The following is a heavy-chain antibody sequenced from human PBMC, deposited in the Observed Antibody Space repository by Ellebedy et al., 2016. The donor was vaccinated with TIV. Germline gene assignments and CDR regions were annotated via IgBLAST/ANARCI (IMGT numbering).Heavy chain of an antibody. CDR1: GGSMTSYY. CDR2: IFDRRTT. Sequence: GSLRLSCSVSGGSMTSYYWSWIRQPPGKGLEWIGNIFDRRTTNYNPSLRGRVTISVDTTKNQVSLKLSSVTAADTAKYFCARALRSYGYGGYYYYALDVWGQGTTVTVSS. V-gene: IGHV4-59*01. D-gene: IGHD5-18*01. J-gene: IGHJ6*02. CDR3: ARALRSYGYGGYYYYALDV.